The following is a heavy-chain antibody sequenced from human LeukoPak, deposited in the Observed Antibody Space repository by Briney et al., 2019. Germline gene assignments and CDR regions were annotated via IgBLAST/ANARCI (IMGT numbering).Heavy chain of an antibody. Sequence: ASVKVSCKASGGTFSSYAIRWVRQAPGQGLEWMGGIIPIFGTANYAQKFQGRVTITADESTSTAYMELSSLRSEDTAVYYCAREGPYCSGGSCYYYFDYWGQGTLVTVSS. CDR1: GGTFSSYA. CDR2: IIPIFGTA. CDR3: AREGPYCSGGSCYYYFDY. J-gene: IGHJ4*02. D-gene: IGHD2-15*01. V-gene: IGHV1-69*13.